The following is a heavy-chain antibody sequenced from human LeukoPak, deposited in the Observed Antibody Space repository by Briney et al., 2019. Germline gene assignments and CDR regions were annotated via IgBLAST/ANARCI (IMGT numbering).Heavy chain of an antibody. V-gene: IGHV1-8*01. CDR2: MNPNRGNT. CDR3: ARGQFRYYYGSGRSTRVCWFDP. Sequence: ASVKVSCKASGYTFTSYDINWVGQAAGQGVQWMGWMNPNRGNTGNVQKLQGRVTMTRHTSISTAYMELSSLRSDDTAVYYCARGQFRYYYGSGRSTRVCWFDPWRQGTLVTVSS. CDR1: GYTFTSYD. D-gene: IGHD3-10*01. J-gene: IGHJ5*02.